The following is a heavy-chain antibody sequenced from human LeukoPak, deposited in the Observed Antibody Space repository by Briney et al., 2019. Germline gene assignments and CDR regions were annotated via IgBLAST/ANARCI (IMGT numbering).Heavy chain of an antibody. D-gene: IGHD3-22*01. V-gene: IGHV4-30-4*01. Sequence: PSETLSLTCTVSGGSISSGDYYWSWIRQPPGKGLEWIGYIYYSGSTYYNPSLKSRVTISVDTSKNQFSLKLSSVTAADTAVYYCARVYDSSGYIRGGSYYFDYWGQGTLVTVSS. CDR1: GGSISSGDYY. J-gene: IGHJ4*02. CDR2: IYYSGST. CDR3: ARVYDSSGYIRGGSYYFDY.